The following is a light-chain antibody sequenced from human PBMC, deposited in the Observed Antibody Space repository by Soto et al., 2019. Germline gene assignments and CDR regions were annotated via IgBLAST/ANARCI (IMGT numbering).Light chain of an antibody. CDR1: QGISNF. CDR2: AAS. V-gene: IGKV1-27*01. CDR3: QNYNSAPTWT. J-gene: IGKJ1*01. Sequence: DIHMTQSPSSLSASVGDRVTITCRASQGISNFLAWYQHKPGRVPKVLIYAASTLLSGVPSRFSGSGSGTDFTLTISSLQPEDVATYYCQNYNSAPTWTFGQGTKVEIK.